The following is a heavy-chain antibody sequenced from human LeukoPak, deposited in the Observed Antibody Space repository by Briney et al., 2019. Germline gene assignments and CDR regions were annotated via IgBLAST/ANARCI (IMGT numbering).Heavy chain of an antibody. D-gene: IGHD3-22*01. J-gene: IGHJ3*02. CDR3: ARGVGDSSGYYAFDI. CDR2: IYHSGST. V-gene: IGHV4-30-2*01. Sequence: SETLSLTCAVSGGSISSGGYSRSWIRQPPGKGLEWIGYIYHSGSTYYNPSLKSRVTISVDRSKNQFSLKLSSVTAADTAVYYCARGVGDSSGYYAFDIWGQGTMVTVSS. CDR1: GGSISSGGYS.